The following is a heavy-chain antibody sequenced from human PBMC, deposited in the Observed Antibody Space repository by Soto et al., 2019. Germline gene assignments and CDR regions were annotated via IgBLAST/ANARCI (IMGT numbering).Heavy chain of an antibody. V-gene: IGHV4-31*03. CDR1: GGSISSGGYY. J-gene: IGHJ4*02. Sequence: QVQLQESGPGLVKPSQTLSLTCSVSGGSISSGGYYWSWIRQHPGKGLEWIGYIHYSGSTTYNPSLKSRVTISVDTSKNQFSLNLNSVTAADTALYYCARVSYDNTGSGYFDYWGRGTLVTVSS. CDR2: IHYSGST. CDR3: ARVSYDNTGSGYFDY. D-gene: IGHD3-22*01.